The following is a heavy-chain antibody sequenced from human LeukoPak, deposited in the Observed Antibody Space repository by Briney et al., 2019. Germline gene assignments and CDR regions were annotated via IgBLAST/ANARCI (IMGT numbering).Heavy chain of an antibody. CDR2: INWNSDNI. D-gene: IGHD4-17*01. CDR3: AKDWAATVRGTDY. Sequence: GRSLRLSCAASGFTFDDYAMHWVRQAPGKGLEWVSGINWNSDNIGYADSVKGRFTISRDNAKNSLYLQMNSLRAEDTALYYCAKDWAATVRGTDYWGQGTLVTVSS. J-gene: IGHJ4*02. V-gene: IGHV3-9*01. CDR1: GFTFDDYA.